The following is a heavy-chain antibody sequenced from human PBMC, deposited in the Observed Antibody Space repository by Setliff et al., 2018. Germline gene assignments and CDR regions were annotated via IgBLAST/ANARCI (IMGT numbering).Heavy chain of an antibody. CDR3: ARSGDYYYMDV. Sequence: PSETLSLTCTVSGGSISSSGYYWGWIRQPPGKGLEWIGSIYYRGSTYYNPSLKSRVTMSVDASKNQFSLKLSSVTAADTAAYYCARSGDYYYMDVWDKGTTVTAP. J-gene: IGHJ6*03. CDR1: GGSISSSGYY. D-gene: IGHD3-10*01. V-gene: IGHV4-39*07. CDR2: IYYRGST.